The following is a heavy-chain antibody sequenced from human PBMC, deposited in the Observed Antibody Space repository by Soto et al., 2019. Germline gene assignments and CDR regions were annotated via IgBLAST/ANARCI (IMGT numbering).Heavy chain of an antibody. J-gene: IGHJ4*02. CDR1: GFTFSNYP. D-gene: IGHD2-2*01. Sequence: GGSLXLSCAASGFTFSNYPMSWVRQAPGKRLEWVSYISDSRGTTYYADSVKGRFTISRDNSKNTLYLQMNRLRAEDTAVYYCAKDPYCSSISCYAGNFYYWGQGALVTVSS. CDR2: ISDSRGTT. CDR3: AKDPYCSSISCYAGNFYY. V-gene: IGHV3-23*01.